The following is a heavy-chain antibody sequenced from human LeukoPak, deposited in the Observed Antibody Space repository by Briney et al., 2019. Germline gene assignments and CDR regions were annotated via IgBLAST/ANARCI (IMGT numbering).Heavy chain of an antibody. J-gene: IGHJ4*02. CDR1: GFLLCDYW. Sequence: GGSLRLSCAASGFLLCDYWMSGVREGPGEGLEWVANINQGGREKYFVDSVKGRFTISRDNAQNSLGLQMNSLRVEDTAIYYCPRLVVPPGNRRWYYEHWGQGTLVTVSS. CDR3: PRLVVPPGNRRWYYEH. D-gene: IGHD2-2*01. V-gene: IGHV3-7*03. CDR2: INQGGREK.